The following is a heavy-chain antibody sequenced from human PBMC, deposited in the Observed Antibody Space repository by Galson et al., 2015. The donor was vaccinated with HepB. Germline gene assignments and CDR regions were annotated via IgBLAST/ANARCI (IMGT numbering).Heavy chain of an antibody. CDR2: ISGSGGST. V-gene: IGHV3-23*01. CDR1: GFTFSSYA. CDR3: AEGDIVVVVAAYDY. D-gene: IGHD2-15*01. Sequence: SLRLSCAASGFTFSSYAMSWVRQAPGKGLEWVSAISGSGGSTYYADSVKGRFTISRDNSKNTLYLQMNSLRAEDTAVYYCAEGDIVVVVAAYDYWGQGTLVTVSS. J-gene: IGHJ4*02.